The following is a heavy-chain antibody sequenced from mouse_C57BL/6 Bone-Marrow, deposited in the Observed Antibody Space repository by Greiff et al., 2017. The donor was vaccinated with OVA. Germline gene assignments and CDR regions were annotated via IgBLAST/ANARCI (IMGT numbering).Heavy chain of an antibody. J-gene: IGHJ1*03. CDR3: ARSPHDYGSSYWYFDV. V-gene: IGHV3-8*01. D-gene: IGHD1-1*01. Sequence: VQLKESGPGLAKPSQTLSLTCSVTGYSITSDYWNWIRKFPGNKLEYMGYISYSGSTYYNPSLKSLISITRDTSKNQYYLQLNSVTTEDTATYYCARSPHDYGSSYWYFDVWGTGTTVTVSS. CDR2: ISYSGST. CDR1: GYSITSDY.